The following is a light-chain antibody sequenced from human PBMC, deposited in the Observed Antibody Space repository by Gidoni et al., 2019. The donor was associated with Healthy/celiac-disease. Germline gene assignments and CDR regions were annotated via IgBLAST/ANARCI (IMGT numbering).Light chain of an antibody. Sequence: YELTLQGSVQVEPGRTARITCSGDALPKQYAYWYQQRPGQAPVLVIYDDSERPSGLPERFSGSSSGTTVTLTISGAQAEDEADYYCQSAASSGTYVVFGGGPKLTVL. V-gene: IGLV3-25*03. CDR3: QSAASSGTYVV. CDR2: DDS. CDR1: ALPKQY. J-gene: IGLJ2*01.